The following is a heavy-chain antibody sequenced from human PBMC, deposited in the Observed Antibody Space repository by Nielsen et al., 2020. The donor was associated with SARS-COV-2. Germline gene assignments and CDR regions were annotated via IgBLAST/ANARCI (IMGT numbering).Heavy chain of an antibody. D-gene: IGHD2-21*01. J-gene: IGHJ6*02. CDR1: GFTFGDAI. CDR3: KHYYDMDV. V-gene: IGHV3-73*01. CDR2: IRSKTNNYET. Sequence: GSLKISCAASGFTFGDAIIHWVRQASGKGLEWVGRIRSKTNNYETSYAASVKGRFTISRDESKNMAYLQMSRFKTDDTAVYYCKHYYDMDVWGQGTTVTVSS.